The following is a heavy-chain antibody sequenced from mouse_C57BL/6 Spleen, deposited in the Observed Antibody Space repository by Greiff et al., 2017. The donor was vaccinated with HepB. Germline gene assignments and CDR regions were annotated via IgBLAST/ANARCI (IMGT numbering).Heavy chain of an antibody. CDR1: GYTFTDYY. Sequence: VQLQQSGPELVKPGASVKISCKASGYTFTDYYMNWVKQSHGKSLKWIGDINPNNGGTSYNQKFKGKATLTVDKSSSTAYMELRSLTSEDSAVYYCAREGSSYWGQGTLVTVSA. CDR3: AREGSSY. V-gene: IGHV1-26*01. J-gene: IGHJ3*01. CDR2: INPNNGGT.